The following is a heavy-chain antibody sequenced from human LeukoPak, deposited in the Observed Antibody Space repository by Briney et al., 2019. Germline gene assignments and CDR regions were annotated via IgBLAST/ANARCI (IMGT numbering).Heavy chain of an antibody. D-gene: IGHD3-22*01. CDR3: ASPAHYYDSREMAY. J-gene: IGHJ4*02. V-gene: IGHV1-18*01. Sequence: ASVKVSCKASGGTFSSYAISWVRQAPGQGLEWMGWISAYNGNTNYAQKLQGGVTMTTDTSTSTAYMELRSLRSDDTAVYYCASPAHYYDSREMAYWGQGALVTVSS. CDR1: GGTFSSYA. CDR2: ISAYNGNT.